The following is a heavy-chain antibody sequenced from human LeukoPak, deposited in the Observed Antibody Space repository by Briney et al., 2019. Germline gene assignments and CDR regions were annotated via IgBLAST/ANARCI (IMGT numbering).Heavy chain of an antibody. Sequence: ASVKVSCKGSGYTFTGTYLHWVRQAPGQGLEWMGWINPNSGDTKYAQKFRGWVTMTRDTSISTAYMELSGLRSDDTAVYYCARDLGEGFDYWGQGTLVTVSS. CDR1: GYTFTGTY. V-gene: IGHV1-2*04. CDR2: INPNSGDT. J-gene: IGHJ4*02. CDR3: ARDLGEGFDY. D-gene: IGHD4-17*01.